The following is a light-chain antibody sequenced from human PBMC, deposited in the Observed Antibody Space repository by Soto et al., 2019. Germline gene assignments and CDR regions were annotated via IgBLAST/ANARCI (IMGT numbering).Light chain of an antibody. CDR1: QTVSRSA. J-gene: IGKJ4*01. CDR2: GAS. V-gene: IGKV3-20*01. CDR3: QQYGNSPFT. Sequence: EIVLTQSPGTLSLSPGERATLSCRASQTVSRSALAWYQQKPGQAPRLPIYGASNRATGIPDRFSGSGSGTDFTLTISRLEPEDFEVYYCQQYGNSPFTFGGGTKVDIK.